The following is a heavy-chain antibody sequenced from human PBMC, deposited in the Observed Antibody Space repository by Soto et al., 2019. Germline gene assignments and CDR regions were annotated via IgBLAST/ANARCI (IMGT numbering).Heavy chain of an antibody. CDR2: ISGSGGST. CDR3: AKVHGSGNYHNFPDY. Sequence: GGSLRLSCAASGFTFSTYAISWVRQAPGKGLEWVSLISGSGGSTYYADSVKGRFTISRDNSKNTLCLQMNSLRAEDTAVYYCAKVHGSGNYHNFPDYWGQGTLVTVSS. D-gene: IGHD3-10*01. V-gene: IGHV3-23*01. J-gene: IGHJ4*02. CDR1: GFTFSTYA.